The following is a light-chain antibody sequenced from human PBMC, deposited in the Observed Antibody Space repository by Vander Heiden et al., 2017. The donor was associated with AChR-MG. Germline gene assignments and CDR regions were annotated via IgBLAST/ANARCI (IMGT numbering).Light chain of an antibody. J-gene: IGKJ1*01. CDR1: QSISSW. CDR3: QQYDTSLWT. CDR2: KAS. Sequence: DIQMTQSPSTLSASVGDRVTITCRASQSISSWLAWYQQKPGRAPKLLIYKASTLESGVPARFSGRGSGTEFTLTISSLQPDDFATYYCQQYDTSLWTFGQRTKVEIK. V-gene: IGKV1-5*03.